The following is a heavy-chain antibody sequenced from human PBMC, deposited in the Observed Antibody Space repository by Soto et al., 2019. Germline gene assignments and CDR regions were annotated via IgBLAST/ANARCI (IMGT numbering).Heavy chain of an antibody. Sequence: GESLKISCKGSGYSFTSYWIGWVRQMPGKGLEWMGIIYPGDSDTRYSPSFQGQVTISADKSISTAYLQWSSLKASDTAMCYCARSPKYYYDSSGYYGDYYGMDVWGQGTTVTVSS. CDR1: GYSFTSYW. J-gene: IGHJ6*02. CDR2: IYPGDSDT. CDR3: ARSPKYYYDSSGYYGDYYGMDV. V-gene: IGHV5-51*01. D-gene: IGHD3-22*01.